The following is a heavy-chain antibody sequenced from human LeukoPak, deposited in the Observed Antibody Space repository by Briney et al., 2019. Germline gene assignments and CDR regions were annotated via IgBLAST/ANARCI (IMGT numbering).Heavy chain of an antibody. D-gene: IGHD4-11*01. CDR2: IDGYSRTI. CDR1: GFTFNSYS. CDR3: ARMPLEIVTNFLDS. Sequence: PGGSLRLSCAASGFTFNSYSMNWVRQTPGKGLEWVSYIDGYSRTIHYEDSVKGRFTISRDNAKNSLYLQMNTLRAEDTAVYYCARMPLEIVTNFLDSWGQGTLVTVSS. V-gene: IGHV3-48*04. J-gene: IGHJ4*02.